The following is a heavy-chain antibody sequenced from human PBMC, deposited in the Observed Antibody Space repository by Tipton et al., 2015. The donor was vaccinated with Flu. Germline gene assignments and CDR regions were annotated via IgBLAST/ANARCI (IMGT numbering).Heavy chain of an antibody. CDR3: ASYSSSYFDY. V-gene: IGHV4-39*07. D-gene: IGHD6-6*01. J-gene: IGHJ4*02. Sequence: LRLSCTVSGGSISTSHYYWAWIRQPPGKGLEWIGSIYYSATTDYNPSLESRVTLSVDTSKNHFSLKMSSVTAADTAVYYCASYSSSYFDYWGQGTLVTVSS. CDR2: IYYSATT. CDR1: GGSISTSHYY.